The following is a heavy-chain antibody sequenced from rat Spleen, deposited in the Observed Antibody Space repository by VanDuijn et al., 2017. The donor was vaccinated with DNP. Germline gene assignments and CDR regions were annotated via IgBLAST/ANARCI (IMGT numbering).Heavy chain of an antibody. CDR1: GFTFSNYD. V-gene: IGHV5S23*01. D-gene: IGHD1-4*01. J-gene: IGHJ2*01. CDR2: ISTGGGNT. Sequence: EVQLVESGGGLVQPGRSLKLSCAASGFTFSNYDMAWVRQAPTKGLEWVASISTGGGNTYYRDSVKGRFTISRDNAKSTLYLQMDSLRAEETAIYYCARRAGGYFDYWGQGVMVTVSS. CDR3: ARRAGGYFDY.